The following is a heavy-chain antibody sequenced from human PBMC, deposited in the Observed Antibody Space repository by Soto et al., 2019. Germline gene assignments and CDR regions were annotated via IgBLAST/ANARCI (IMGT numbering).Heavy chain of an antibody. J-gene: IGHJ6*02. CDR1: GGSISSGGYY. V-gene: IGHV4-31*03. CDR3: AASCVACGGFNYYGMDV. D-gene: IGHD2-21*01. CDR2: IYYSGTT. Sequence: QVQLQESGPGLVKPSQTLSLTCTVSGGSISSGGYYWYWIRQHPGKGLEWIGYIYYSGTTYYNPSLKRRVTRSVDTSTNQFSRKLSSVTAADTAVYYCAASCVACGGFNYYGMDVWGQGTTVTVSS.